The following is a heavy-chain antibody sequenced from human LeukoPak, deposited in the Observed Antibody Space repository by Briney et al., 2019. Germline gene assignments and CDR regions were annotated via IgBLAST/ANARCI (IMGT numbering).Heavy chain of an antibody. D-gene: IGHD3-22*01. CDR1: GGSTIIYY. CDR3: ASFYDSSRGFDY. Sequence: PSETLSLTCTVSGGSTIIYYGAGIRQPAGKELDGIGRIYTSGSTNYNPSLKSRVTMSVDTSKNQFSLKLSSVTAADTAVYYCASFYDSSRGFDYWGQGTLVTVSS. CDR2: IYTSGST. V-gene: IGHV4-4*07. J-gene: IGHJ4*02.